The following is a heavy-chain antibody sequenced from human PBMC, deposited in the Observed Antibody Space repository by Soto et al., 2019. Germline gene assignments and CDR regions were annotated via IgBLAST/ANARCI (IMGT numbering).Heavy chain of an antibody. CDR1: GGSISSYY. V-gene: IGHV4-59*01. CDR3: ARSSWFGELLGFDP. J-gene: IGHJ5*02. Sequence: QVQLQESGPGLVKPSETLSLTCTVSGGSISSYYWSWIRQPPGKGLEWIGYIYYSGSTNYNPSLKSRVTISVDTSKNQFSLKLRSVTAADTAVYYCARSSWFGELLGFDPWGQGTLVTVSS. D-gene: IGHD3-10*01. CDR2: IYYSGST.